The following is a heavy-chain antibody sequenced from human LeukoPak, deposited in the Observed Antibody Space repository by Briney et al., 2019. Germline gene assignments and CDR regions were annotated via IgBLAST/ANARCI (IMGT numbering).Heavy chain of an antibody. Sequence: GGSLRLSCAASGFSFSGFAMHWVRQAPGKGLEWVAVISSDGNNKYYADFVKGRFTISRDNSKNTLYLQMHSLRAGDTAVYFCAKNPTFYYESSGYYGDVFDIWGQGTMVTVSS. D-gene: IGHD3-22*01. V-gene: IGHV3-30-3*02. J-gene: IGHJ3*02. CDR2: ISSDGNNK. CDR3: AKNPTFYYESSGYYGDVFDI. CDR1: GFSFSGFA.